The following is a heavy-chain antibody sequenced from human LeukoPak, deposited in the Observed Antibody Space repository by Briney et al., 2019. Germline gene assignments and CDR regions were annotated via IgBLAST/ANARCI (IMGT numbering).Heavy chain of an antibody. Sequence: VGALRLSCAASRFTFSSYEMNWVRPAPGKGLEWVSLISSSGSTIYYADSVKGRFTMYRDKGKNSLYMQMNRLRAEETAVYYCAELGIAMIGDVWGKGKTVTMSS. CDR1: RFTFSSYE. CDR2: ISSSGSTI. V-gene: IGHV3-48*03. J-gene: IGHJ6*01. CDR3: AELGIAMIGDV. D-gene: IGHD3-10*02.